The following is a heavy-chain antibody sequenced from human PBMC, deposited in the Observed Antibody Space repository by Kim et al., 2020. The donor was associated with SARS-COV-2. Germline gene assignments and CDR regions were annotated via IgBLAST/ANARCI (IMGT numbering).Heavy chain of an antibody. CDR2: INAGNGNT. CDR3: ARGGHIQLERATYYYYGMDV. CDR1: GYTFTIYA. V-gene: IGHV1-3*01. J-gene: IGHJ6*02. D-gene: IGHD1-1*01. Sequence: ASVKVSCKASGYTFTIYAMHWVRQAPGQRLEWMGWINAGNGNTKYSQKFQGRVTITRDTSASTAYIELSSLRSEDTAVYYCARGGHIQLERATYYYYGMDVWGQGTTVTVSS.